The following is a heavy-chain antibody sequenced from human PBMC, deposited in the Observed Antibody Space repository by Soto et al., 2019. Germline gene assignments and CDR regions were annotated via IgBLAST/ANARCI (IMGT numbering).Heavy chain of an antibody. D-gene: IGHD3-22*01. CDR1: GFTFRNYW. V-gene: IGHV3-53*01. J-gene: IGHJ3*02. Sequence: GGSLRLSCAASGFTFRNYWMSWVRQAPGKGLEWVSVIYSGGSTYYADSVKGRFTISRDNSKNTLYLQMNSLRAEDTAVYYCARYGYYDSSGYSLSNAFDIWGQGTMVTVSS. CDR3: ARYGYYDSSGYSLSNAFDI. CDR2: IYSGGST.